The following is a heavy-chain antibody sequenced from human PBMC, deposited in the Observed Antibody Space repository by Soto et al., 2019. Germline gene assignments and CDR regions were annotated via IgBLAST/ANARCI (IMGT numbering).Heavy chain of an antibody. V-gene: IGHV3-30-3*01. CDR2: ISYDGNNK. CDR1: GFTFSSYV. J-gene: IGHJ6*02. Sequence: GGSLRLSCAASGFTFSSYVMHWVRQAPGKGLEWVAIISYDGNNKYYADSVKGRFTISRDNSKNTLYLQMNSLRAEDTAVYYCARAGCDGGNCYTLVGLRYGMDVWGQGT. CDR3: ARAGCDGGNCYTLVGLRYGMDV. D-gene: IGHD2-15*01.